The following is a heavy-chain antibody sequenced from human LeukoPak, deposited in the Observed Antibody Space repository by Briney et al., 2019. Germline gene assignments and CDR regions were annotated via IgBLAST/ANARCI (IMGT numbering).Heavy chain of an antibody. CDR2: INHRVST. CDR1: VGSLSVYY. D-gene: IGHD2-15*01. V-gene: IGHV4-34*01. CDR3: AGRFQGYCSGGSCYHYYFDY. J-gene: IGHJ4*02. Sequence: SETLSLTRAVYVGSLSVYYSSWIRQPPGKGLEWIGEINHRVSTNYNPSPKSRVTISVHTSKNQVSLNLSSVTSAHTAVFYVAGRFQGYCSGGSCYHYYFDYWGQGPLVPVSS.